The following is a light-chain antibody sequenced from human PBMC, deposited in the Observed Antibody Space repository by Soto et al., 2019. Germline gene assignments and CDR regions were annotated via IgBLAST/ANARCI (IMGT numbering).Light chain of an antibody. CDR3: LQYDDLLT. Sequence: DLQMTQSPSSLSASVGDRVTITCQASQDISKHLNWFQQKPGKVPKLLIYDASNLETGVPSRFGGRGSGTHFTFSTSSLKPEDNAEYYCLQYDDLLTFGRGTNLEIK. CDR1: QDISKH. J-gene: IGKJ4*01. V-gene: IGKV1-33*01. CDR2: DAS.